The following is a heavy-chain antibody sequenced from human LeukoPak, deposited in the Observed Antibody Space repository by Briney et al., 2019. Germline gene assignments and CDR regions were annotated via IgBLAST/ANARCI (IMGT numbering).Heavy chain of an antibody. J-gene: IGHJ4*02. CDR3: ARDRVDTAMAAYFDH. D-gene: IGHD5-18*01. Sequence: KSSETLSLTCTVSGGSISSSSYYWGWIRQPPGKGLEWIGSIYYSGSTYYNPSLKSRVTISVDRSKNQFSLKLSSVTAADTAVYYCARDRVDTAMAAYFDHWGQGTLVTVSS. CDR2: IYYSGST. CDR1: GGSISSSSYY. V-gene: IGHV4-39*07.